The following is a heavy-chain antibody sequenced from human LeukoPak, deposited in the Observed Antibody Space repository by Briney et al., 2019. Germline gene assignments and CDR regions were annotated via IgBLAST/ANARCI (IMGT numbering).Heavy chain of an antibody. CDR2: IRGSGGST. Sequence: PGRSLRLFCAASGFIFSSYAMSWVRQARGKGLEWVSAIRGSGGSTFYADSVKGRFTISRENSKNTLYLQMNSLRAEDTAVYYCAKDQEVPSYGLFDYWGQGTLVSVSS. CDR3: AKDQEVPSYGLFDY. J-gene: IGHJ4*02. D-gene: IGHD5-18*01. V-gene: IGHV3-23*01. CDR1: GFIFSSYA.